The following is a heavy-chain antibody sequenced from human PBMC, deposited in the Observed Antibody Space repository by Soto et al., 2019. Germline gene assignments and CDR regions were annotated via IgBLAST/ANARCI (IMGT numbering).Heavy chain of an antibody. D-gene: IGHD3-3*01. J-gene: IGHJ4*02. Sequence: SLRLSCAASGFTFSSYWMSWVRQAPGKGLEWVANIKQDGSEKYYVDSVKGRFTISRDNAKNSLYLQMNSLRAEDTAVYYCARDRYYDFWSGYYPTSFDYWGQGTLVTVSS. V-gene: IGHV3-7*03. CDR3: ARDRYYDFWSGYYPTSFDY. CDR2: IKQDGSEK. CDR1: GFTFSSYW.